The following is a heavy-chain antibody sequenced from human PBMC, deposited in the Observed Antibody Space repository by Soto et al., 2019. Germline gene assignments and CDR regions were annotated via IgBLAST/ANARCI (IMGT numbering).Heavy chain of an antibody. Sequence: EVQLVESGGGLVQPGGSLRLSCAASGFTFSTYRMHWVRQAPGKGLVWVSRIKSDGSSTSYADSVKGRFTISRDNAKNTLYLQMNSLRAEDTAVYYCARDGYSSSWYTFDYWGQGTLVTVSS. D-gene: IGHD6-13*01. J-gene: IGHJ4*02. CDR3: ARDGYSSSWYTFDY. CDR1: GFTFSTYR. CDR2: IKSDGSST. V-gene: IGHV3-74*01.